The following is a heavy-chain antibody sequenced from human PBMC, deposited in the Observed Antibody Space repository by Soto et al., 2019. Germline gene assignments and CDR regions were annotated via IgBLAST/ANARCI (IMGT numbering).Heavy chain of an antibody. V-gene: IGHV1-58*01. CDR2: IVVGSDNT. Sequence: SVKVSCQASVFSFTSSALQLVRHPRGQRLEGGVWIVVGSDNTNYAQTFQERVTITRDVSTSTAYLELGSLRSDDTAVYYFAADRFAIAGRGAFRVVGLAFDIWGQGTMVTVSS. J-gene: IGHJ3*02. CDR1: VFSFTSSA. CDR3: AADRFAIAGRGAFRVVGLAFDI. D-gene: IGHD3-16*01.